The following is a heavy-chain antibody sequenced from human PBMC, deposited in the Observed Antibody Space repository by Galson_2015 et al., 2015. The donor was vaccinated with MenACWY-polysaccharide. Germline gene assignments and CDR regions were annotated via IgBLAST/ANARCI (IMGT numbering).Heavy chain of an antibody. Sequence: ETLSLTCTVSGGSISSYYWNWIRQPPGKGLEWVGYINYSGSTNHNPSLKSRVTMSVDTSKNQFSLNLTPVTDADTAVYYCARAIAVAGQRRDFDLWGRGTLVTVSS. CDR2: INYSGST. CDR3: ARAIAVAGQRRDFDL. D-gene: IGHD6-19*01. J-gene: IGHJ2*01. CDR1: GGSISSYY. V-gene: IGHV4-59*01.